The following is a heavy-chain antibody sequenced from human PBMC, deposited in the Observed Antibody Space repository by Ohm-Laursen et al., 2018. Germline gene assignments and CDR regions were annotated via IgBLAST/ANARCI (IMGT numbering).Heavy chain of an antibody. CDR3: ARALGGYPISYYYGMDV. CDR1: AGSISSYY. V-gene: IGHV4-59*01. CDR2: IYYSGST. D-gene: IGHD7-27*01. Sequence: SQTLSLTCTVLAGSISSYYWSWIRQPPGQGLEWIGYIYYSGSTNYNPSLKSRVTISVDTSKNQFSLKLSSVTAADTAVYYCARALGGYPISYYYGMDVWGQGTTVTVSS. J-gene: IGHJ6*02.